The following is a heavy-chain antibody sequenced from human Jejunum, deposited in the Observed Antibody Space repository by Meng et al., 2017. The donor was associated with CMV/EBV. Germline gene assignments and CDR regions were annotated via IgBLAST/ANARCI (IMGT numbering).Heavy chain of an antibody. Sequence: LNASGPTLVKPTQTLTLPCTFPGFSLSTGEVGVGWIRQPPGKALEWLAVIYWDDDKRYSPSLKSRLTITKDTSKNQVVLTLTNMDPVDTATYYCALFTRSWFDPWGQGTLVTVSS. CDR2: IYWDDDK. CDR1: GFSLSTGEVG. J-gene: IGHJ5*02. V-gene: IGHV2-5*02. D-gene: IGHD2-2*01. CDR3: ALFTRSWFDP.